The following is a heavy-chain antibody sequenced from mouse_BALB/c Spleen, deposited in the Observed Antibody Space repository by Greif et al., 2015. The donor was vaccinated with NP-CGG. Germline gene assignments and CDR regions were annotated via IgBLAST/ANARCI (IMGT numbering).Heavy chain of an antibody. Sequence: QVQLKESGAELVKPGASVKLSCKASGYTFTSYWMHWVKQRPGQGLEWIGEIDPSDSYTNYNQKFKGKATLTVDKSSSTAYMQLSSLTSEDSAVYYCASRGDWGYAMDYWGQGTSVTVSS. J-gene: IGHJ4*01. CDR2: IDPSDSYT. CDR3: ASRGDWGYAMDY. V-gene: IGHV1-69*02. D-gene: IGHD4-1*01. CDR1: GYTFTSYW.